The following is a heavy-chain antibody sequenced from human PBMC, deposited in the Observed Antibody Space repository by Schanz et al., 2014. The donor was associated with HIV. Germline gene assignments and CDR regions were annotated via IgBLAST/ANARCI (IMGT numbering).Heavy chain of an antibody. CDR2: ISGGGGKT. CDR3: ANDPELTTITGYFDS. J-gene: IGHJ4*02. V-gene: IGHV3-NL1*01. Sequence: QEQLVESGGGVVQPGKSLRLSCAASGFTFRNFGMHWVRQAPGKGLEWVSIISGGGGKTYYADSVKGRFTISRDNSKNTLYLQMNRLRAEDTALYFCANDPELTTITGYFDSWGQGTLVTVSS. D-gene: IGHD4-4*01. CDR1: GFTFRNFG.